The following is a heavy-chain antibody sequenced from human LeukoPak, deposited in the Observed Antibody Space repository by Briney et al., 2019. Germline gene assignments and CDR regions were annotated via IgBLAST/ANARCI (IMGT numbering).Heavy chain of an antibody. CDR1: GVSISSGGYY. CDR2: IYYSGTT. J-gene: IGHJ5*02. D-gene: IGHD3-9*01. CDR3: ARGKPDNDILTGYSA. Sequence: SETLSLTCTVSGVSISSGGYYWNWIRQHPGKGLEWIGYIYYSGTTYYNPSLKSRVTISVDTSKNQLSLKLSSVTAADTAVYYCARGKPDNDILTGYSAWGQGTLVTVSS. V-gene: IGHV4-31*03.